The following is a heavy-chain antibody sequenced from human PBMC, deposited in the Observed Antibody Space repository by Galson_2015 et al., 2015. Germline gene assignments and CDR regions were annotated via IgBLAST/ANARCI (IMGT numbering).Heavy chain of an antibody. Sequence: SLRLSCAASGFTFSNAWMSWVRRAPGKGLEWVGRIKSKTDGGTTDYAAPVKGRFTISRDDSKNTLYLQMNSLKTEDTAVYYCTVYYDSSGPPCYWGQGTLVTVSS. CDR3: TVYYDSSGPPCY. CDR1: GFTFSNAW. CDR2: IKSKTDGGTT. D-gene: IGHD3-22*01. J-gene: IGHJ4*02. V-gene: IGHV3-15*01.